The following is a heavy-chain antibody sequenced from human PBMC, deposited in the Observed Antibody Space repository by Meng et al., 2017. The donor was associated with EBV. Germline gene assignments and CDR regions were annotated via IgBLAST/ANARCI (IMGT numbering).Heavy chain of an antibody. V-gene: IGHV1-69*01. Sequence: QLQLLQSAAEVKKPGSEVTASCKTSGGPLRTDAISWLRQAPGQGLEWLGGFLPTLGAPNYAQKFHGRVSITADESTSTHYMDLSSLRSEDTAVYYCASESGRGYTPDYWGQGTLVTGSS. CDR3: ASESGRGYTPDY. CDR2: FLPTLGAP. CDR1: GGPLRTDA. D-gene: IGHD3-10*01. J-gene: IGHJ4*02.